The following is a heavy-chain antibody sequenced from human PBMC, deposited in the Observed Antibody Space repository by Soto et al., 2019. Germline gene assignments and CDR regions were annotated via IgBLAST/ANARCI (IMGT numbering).Heavy chain of an antibody. J-gene: IGHJ4*02. CDR2: VTSDGSST. V-gene: IGHV3-74*01. Sequence: PGGSLRLSCTASGFTFSSYWMHWVRQAPGKGLVWVSRVTSDGSSTNYADSVKGRFTISRDNSKNTLYLQMNSLRAEDTAVYYCARDPRTYYYDSSGYGYYFDYWGQGTLVTVSS. D-gene: IGHD3-22*01. CDR3: ARDPRTYYYDSSGYGYYFDY. CDR1: GFTFSSYW.